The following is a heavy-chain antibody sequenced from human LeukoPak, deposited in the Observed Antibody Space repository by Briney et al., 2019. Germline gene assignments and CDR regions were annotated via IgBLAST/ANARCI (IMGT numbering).Heavy chain of an antibody. Sequence: PSETLSLTCTVSGGSISSGGYYWSWIRQPPGKGLEWIGYIYYSGSTNYNPSLKSRVTISVDTSKNQFSLKLSSVTAADTAVYYCARHRGRYDSPFDYWGQGTLVTVPS. CDR3: ARHRGRYDSPFDY. CDR2: IYYSGST. CDR1: GGSISSGGYY. J-gene: IGHJ4*02. D-gene: IGHD3-22*01. V-gene: IGHV4-61*08.